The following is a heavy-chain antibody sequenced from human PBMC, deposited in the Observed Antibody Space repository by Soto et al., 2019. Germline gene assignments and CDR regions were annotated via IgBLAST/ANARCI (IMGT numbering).Heavy chain of an antibody. V-gene: IGHV4-31*03. CDR1: GGSISSGGYY. J-gene: IGHJ4*02. D-gene: IGHD1-1*01. Sequence: QVQLQESGPGLVKPSQTLSLTCTVSGGSISSGGYYWSWIRQHPGKGLEWIGYIYYSGSTYYNPSLKSRXXIXVVXSKNQFSLKLSSVTAADTAVYYCARDRLEGGYFDYWGQGTLVTVSS. CDR3: ARDRLEGGYFDY. CDR2: IYYSGST.